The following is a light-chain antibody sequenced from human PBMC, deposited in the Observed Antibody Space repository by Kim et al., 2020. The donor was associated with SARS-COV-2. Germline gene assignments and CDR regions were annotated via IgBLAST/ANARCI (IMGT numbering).Light chain of an antibody. CDR1: QDISNH. CDR2: DAS. J-gene: IGKJ4*01. CDR3: QQFDNQPLT. V-gene: IGKV1-33*01. Sequence: DIQMTQSPSSLSASVGDRVTITCQASQDISNHLNWYQQKPGKAPQLLMYDASNLATGVPSRFSGSGSETDFTFTISSLQPEDNATYYCQQFDNQPLTFGGGTKVDIK.